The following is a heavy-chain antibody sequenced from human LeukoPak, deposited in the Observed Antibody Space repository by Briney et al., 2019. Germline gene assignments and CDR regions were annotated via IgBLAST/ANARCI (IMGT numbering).Heavy chain of an antibody. V-gene: IGHV4-61*02. CDR2: IYTSGST. CDR3: ARDIDLSDAFDI. D-gene: IGHD1-26*01. J-gene: IGHJ3*02. Sequence: SETLSLTCTVSGGSISSGSYYWSWIRQPAGKGLEWIGRIYTSGSTNYNPSLKSRVTISVDTSKNQFSLKLSSVTAADTAVYYCARDIDLSDAFDIWGQGTMVTVSS. CDR1: GGSISSGSYY.